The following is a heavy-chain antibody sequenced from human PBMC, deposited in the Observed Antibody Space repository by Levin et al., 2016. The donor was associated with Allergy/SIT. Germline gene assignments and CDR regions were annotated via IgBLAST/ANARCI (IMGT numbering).Heavy chain of an antibody. J-gene: IGHJ6*02. Sequence: WIRQPPGKGLEWVSAISGSGGSTYYADSVKGRFTISRDNSKNTLYLQMNSLRAEDTAVYYCAKDVPRRPEWDPALFISGVWGQGTTVTVSS. CDR3: AKDVPRRPEWDPALFISGV. V-gene: IGHV3-23*01. D-gene: IGHD1-26*01. CDR2: ISGSGGST.